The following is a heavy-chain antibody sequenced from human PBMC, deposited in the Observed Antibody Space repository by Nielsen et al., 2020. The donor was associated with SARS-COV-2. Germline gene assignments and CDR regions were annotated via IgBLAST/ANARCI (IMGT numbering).Heavy chain of an antibody. J-gene: IGHJ4*02. Sequence: SETLSLTCTVSGGSISSYYWSWIRQPPGKGLEWIGSIYYSGSTYYNPSLKSRVTISVDTSKNQFSLKLSSVTAADTAVYYCARVGGSGWYDYWGQGTLVTVSS. CDR1: GGSISSYY. D-gene: IGHD6-19*01. CDR3: ARVGGSGWYDY. CDR2: IYYSGST. V-gene: IGHV4-39*01.